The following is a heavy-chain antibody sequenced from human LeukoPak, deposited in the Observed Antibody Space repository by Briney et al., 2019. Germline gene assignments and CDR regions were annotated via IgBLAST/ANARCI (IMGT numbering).Heavy chain of an antibody. Sequence: PSETLSLTCAVYGGSFSGYYWSWIRQPPGKGLEWIGEINHSGSTNYNPSLKSRVTISVDTSKNQFSLKLSSVTAADTAVCYCARGRGDYVWGSYRHGLNYWGQGTLVTVSS. D-gene: IGHD3-16*02. J-gene: IGHJ4*02. CDR3: ARGRGDYVWGSYRHGLNY. CDR2: INHSGST. V-gene: IGHV4-34*01. CDR1: GGSFSGYY.